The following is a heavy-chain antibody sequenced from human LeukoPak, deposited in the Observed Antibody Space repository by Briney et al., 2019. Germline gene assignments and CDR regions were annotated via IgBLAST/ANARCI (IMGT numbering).Heavy chain of an antibody. CDR2: INPSGGST. CDR3: ARDQEYGSGRPNPYY. CDR1: GYTFTSYY. Sequence: GASVKVSCKASGYTFTSYYMHWVRQAPGQGLEWMGIINPSGGSTSYAQKFQGRVTITADKSTSTAYMELSSLRSEDTAVYYCARDQEYGSGRPNPYYWGQGTLVTVSS. J-gene: IGHJ4*02. V-gene: IGHV1-46*01. D-gene: IGHD3-10*01.